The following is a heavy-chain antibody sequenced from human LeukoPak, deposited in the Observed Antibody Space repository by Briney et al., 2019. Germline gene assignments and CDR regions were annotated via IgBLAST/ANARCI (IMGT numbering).Heavy chain of an antibody. J-gene: IGHJ4*02. CDR1: GFTFSSYH. CDR2: INTGSTSR. Sequence: GGSLRRSCAPSGFTFSSYHMNWVRQAPGKGLEWVSSINTGSTSRYYADSVKGRFTISRDNAKNSLYLQMNSLRAEDTAVYYCARGGGSVPIDHWGQGTLVTVSS. D-gene: IGHD5-12*01. CDR3: ARGGGSVPIDH. V-gene: IGHV3-21*01.